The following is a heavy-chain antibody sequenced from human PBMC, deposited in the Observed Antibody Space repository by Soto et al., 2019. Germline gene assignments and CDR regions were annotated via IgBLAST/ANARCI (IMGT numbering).Heavy chain of an antibody. V-gene: IGHV4-38-2*01. CDR2: IYHIGST. CDR3: ARVRSSPFRYCEY. J-gene: IGHJ4*02. Sequence: SETLSLTCAVSGYSISSGYYWGWIRPPPGKGLEWIGSIYHIGSTYYNPSLKSRVTISLDTSKNQFSLKLSSVTAADTAVYYCARVRSSPFRYCEYWGKGTLVIVSS. CDR1: GYSISSGYY.